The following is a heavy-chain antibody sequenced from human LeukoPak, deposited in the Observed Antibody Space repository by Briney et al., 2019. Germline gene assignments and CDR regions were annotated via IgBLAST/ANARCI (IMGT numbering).Heavy chain of an antibody. CDR2: IYHSGST. Sequence: SETLSLTCTVSGHSISSGYYWGWIRQPPGKGLEWIGSIYHSGSTYYNPSLKSRVTISVDTSKNQFSLKLSSVTAADTAVYYCARGPHYYGSGSYYFDYWGQGTLVTVSS. V-gene: IGHV4-38-2*02. D-gene: IGHD3-10*01. CDR3: ARGPHYYGSGSYYFDY. J-gene: IGHJ4*02. CDR1: GHSISSGYY.